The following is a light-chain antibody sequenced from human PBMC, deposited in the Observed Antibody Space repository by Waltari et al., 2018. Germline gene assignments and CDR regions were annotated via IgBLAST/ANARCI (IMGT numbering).Light chain of an antibody. CDR2: DVS. J-gene: IGLJ2*01. V-gene: IGLV2-14*03. CDR1: SSDIGNSNY. Sequence: QSALTQPASVSGSPGPSITISCTGTSSDIGNSNYVSWYQQHPGQAPKLMIYDVSNRPSGVSNRFSGSKSGNTASLTISGLQAEDEADYYCTSCTSNTLVFGGGTKLAVL. CDR3: TSCTSNTLV.